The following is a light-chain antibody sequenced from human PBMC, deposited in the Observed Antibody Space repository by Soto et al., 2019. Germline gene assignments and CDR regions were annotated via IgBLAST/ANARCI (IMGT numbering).Light chain of an antibody. Sequence: QSVLTQPPSASWSAGQTVTISCTGTSTDGGGYNYVSWYQQHPGKAPKLMIYEVSKRPSGVPDRFSGSRSGNTASLTVSGLQAEDEDDYYCSSYAGNNIHYVFGTGTRSPS. CDR3: SSYAGNNIHYV. CDR1: STDGGGYNY. J-gene: IGLJ1*01. V-gene: IGLV2-8*01. CDR2: EVS.